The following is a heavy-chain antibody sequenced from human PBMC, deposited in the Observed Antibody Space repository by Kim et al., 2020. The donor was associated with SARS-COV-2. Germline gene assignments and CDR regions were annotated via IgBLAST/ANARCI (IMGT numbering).Heavy chain of an antibody. CDR3: ATGKGSSTCFDY. Sequence: GGSLRLSCAASGFTFSSYAMSWVRQAPGKGLEWVSSISGSGGSTYYADSVKCRFTISRDNAKNTLYLQMNSLRAEDTAGYSCATGKGSSTCFDYWGKGT. V-gene: IGHV3-23*01. CDR2: ISGSGGST. J-gene: IGHJ4*02. CDR1: GFTFSSYA. D-gene: IGHD6-13*01.